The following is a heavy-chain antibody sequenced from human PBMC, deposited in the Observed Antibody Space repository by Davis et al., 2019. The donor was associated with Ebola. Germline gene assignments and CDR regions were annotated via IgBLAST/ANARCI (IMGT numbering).Heavy chain of an antibody. CDR3: TTVRYSGYDYYFDY. D-gene: IGHD5-12*01. CDR2: ISGSGGST. CDR1: GFTFSSYA. V-gene: IGHV3-23*01. J-gene: IGHJ4*02. Sequence: GESLKISCAASGFTFSSYAMSWVRQAPGKGLEWVSAISGSGGSTYYADSVKGRFTISRDNSKNTLYLQMNSLRAEDTAVYYCTTVRYSGYDYYFDYWGQGTLVTVSS.